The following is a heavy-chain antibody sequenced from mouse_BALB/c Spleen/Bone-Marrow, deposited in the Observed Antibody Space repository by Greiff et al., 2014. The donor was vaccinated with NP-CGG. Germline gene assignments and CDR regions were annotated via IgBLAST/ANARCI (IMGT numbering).Heavy chain of an antibody. J-gene: IGHJ1*01. CDR3: ASYRYAWYFDV. D-gene: IGHD2-14*01. CDR1: GFSIKDTY. Sequence: VQLQQPGAELVKPGASVMLSCTASGFSIKDTYMHWVKQRPEQGLEWIGRIDPANGNTKYDPKFQGKATITADTSSNTAYLQLSSLTSEDTAVYYCASYRYAWYFDVWGAGTTVTVSS. V-gene: IGHV14-3*02. CDR2: IDPANGNT.